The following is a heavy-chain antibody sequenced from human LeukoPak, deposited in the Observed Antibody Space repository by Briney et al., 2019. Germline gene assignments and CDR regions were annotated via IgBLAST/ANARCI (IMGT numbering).Heavy chain of an antibody. CDR2: IYYSGST. V-gene: IGHV4-34*01. CDR1: GGSFSGYY. J-gene: IGHJ4*02. D-gene: IGHD6-13*01. Sequence: SETLSLTCAVYGGSFSGYYWSWIRQPPGKGLEWIGYIYYSGSTYYNPSLKSRVTISVDTSKNQFSLKLSSVTAADTAVYYCARGRIAAAGPRGYFDYWGQGTLVTVSS. CDR3: ARGRIAAAGPRGYFDY.